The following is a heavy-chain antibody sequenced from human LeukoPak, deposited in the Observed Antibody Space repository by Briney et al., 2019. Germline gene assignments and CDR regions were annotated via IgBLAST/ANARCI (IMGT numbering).Heavy chain of an antibody. CDR2: IYSCGST. CDR3: ARVSYDSSGRFDY. J-gene: IGHJ4*02. D-gene: IGHD3-22*01. V-gene: IGHV3-66*03. CDR1: GFTVSSNY. Sequence: GGSLRLSCAASGFTVSSNYMSWVRQAPGKGLEWVSVIYSCGSTYYADSVKGRFTISRDNSKNTLYLQINSLRAEDTAVYFCARVSYDSSGRFDYWGQGTLVTVSS.